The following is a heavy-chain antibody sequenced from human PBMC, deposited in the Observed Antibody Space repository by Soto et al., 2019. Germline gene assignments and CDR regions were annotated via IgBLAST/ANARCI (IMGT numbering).Heavy chain of an antibody. CDR1: GFTFDDYA. V-gene: IGHV3-9*01. D-gene: IGHD3-22*01. CDR3: AKDTDYDRQGDFDY. Sequence: VQLVESGGGLVQPGRSLRLSCAASGFTFDDYAMHWVRQAPGKGLEWVSGISWNSGSIGYADSVKGRFTISRDNAKNSLYLQMNSLRAEDTALYYCAKDTDYDRQGDFDYWGQGTLVTVSS. J-gene: IGHJ4*02. CDR2: ISWNSGSI.